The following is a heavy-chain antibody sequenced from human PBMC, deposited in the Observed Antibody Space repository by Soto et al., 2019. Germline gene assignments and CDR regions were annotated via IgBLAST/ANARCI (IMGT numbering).Heavy chain of an antibody. D-gene: IGHD3-10*01. CDR1: GGSISSGGYY. J-gene: IGHJ4*02. CDR2: IYYTGST. Sequence: QVQLQESGPGLVKPSQTLSLTCTVSGGSISSGGYYWSWIRQHPGKGLEWIGYIYYTGSTSYNPSLKRRVTISVDTSKNQFSLKLSSVTAADAAVYYCATLYMFRGVRTFAYWGQGTLVTVSS. V-gene: IGHV4-31*03. CDR3: ATLYMFRGVRTFAY.